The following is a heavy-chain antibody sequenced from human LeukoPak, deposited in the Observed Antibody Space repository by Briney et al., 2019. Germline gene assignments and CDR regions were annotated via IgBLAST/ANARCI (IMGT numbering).Heavy chain of an antibody. CDR1: GFTFSSYD. V-gene: IGHV3-48*01. J-gene: IGHJ4*02. D-gene: IGHD3-16*01. CDR2: ISSSSSTI. CDR3: AGGYPNQY. Sequence: GGSLRLSCAASGFTFSSYDMRWVRQAPGKGLEWVSYISSSSSTIYYADSVKDRFTISRDNAKNSLYLQMNSLRADDTAVYYCAGGYPNQYWGQGTLVTVSS.